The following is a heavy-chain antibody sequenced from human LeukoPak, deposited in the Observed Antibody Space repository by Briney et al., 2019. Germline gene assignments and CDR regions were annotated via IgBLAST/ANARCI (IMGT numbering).Heavy chain of an antibody. J-gene: IGHJ6*03. CDR2: ISTSSSYI. CDR1: GFTFSSYE. CDR3: AKDGSMPWGYYMDV. V-gene: IGHV3-21*01. Sequence: KTGGSPRLSCAASGFTFSSYEMNWVRQAPGKGLEWVSFISTSSSYIYYADSVKGRFTISRDNAKNSLYLEMNSLRAEDTAVHYCAKDGSMPWGYYMDVWGKGTTVTISS. D-gene: IGHD2/OR15-2a*01.